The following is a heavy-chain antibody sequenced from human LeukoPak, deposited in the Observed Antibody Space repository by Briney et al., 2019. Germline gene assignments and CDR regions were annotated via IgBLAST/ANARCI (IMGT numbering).Heavy chain of an antibody. CDR1: GFTFRIYA. CDR2: ISGSGTNT. D-gene: IGHD2-2*01. CDR3: AKTYCSTTRCLSWGNDY. J-gene: IGHJ4*02. V-gene: IGHV3-23*01. Sequence: PGESLRLSCAASGFTFRIYAMSWVRQAPGKGLEWVSSISGSGTNTYYADSVKGRFTISRNSSRNTLYLQMSSLRAEDTAIYYCAKTYCSTTRCLSWGNDYWGQGTLVTVSS.